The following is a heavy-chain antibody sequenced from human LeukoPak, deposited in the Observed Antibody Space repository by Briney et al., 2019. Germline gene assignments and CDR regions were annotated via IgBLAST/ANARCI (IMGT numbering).Heavy chain of an antibody. CDR3: ARDRYYYYYGMDV. V-gene: IGHV3-21*01. Sequence: GSLRLSCAASGASGFTLSNYAMSWVRQASGKGLEWVSSISSSGSYIYYADSVKGRFTISRDNAKNSLYLQMNSLRAEDTAVYYCARDRYYYYYGMDVWGQGTTVTVSS. CDR2: ISSSGSYI. J-gene: IGHJ6*02. CDR1: GFTLSNYA.